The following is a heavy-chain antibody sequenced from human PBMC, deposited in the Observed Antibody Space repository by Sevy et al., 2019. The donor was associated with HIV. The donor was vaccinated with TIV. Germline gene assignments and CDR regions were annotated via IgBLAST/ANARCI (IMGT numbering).Heavy chain of an antibody. CDR1: GYSFSNYW. Sequence: GESLKISCKGSGYSFSNYWIGWVRQMPGKGLEWMGIIYPGDSDTRYCPSFQGQVTISADKSINTAYLQCSSLRASDTAMYYCARFGSYRLAYYGMDVWGQGTTVTVSS. J-gene: IGHJ6*02. CDR3: ARFGSYRLAYYGMDV. D-gene: IGHD2-15*01. V-gene: IGHV5-51*01. CDR2: IYPGDSDT.